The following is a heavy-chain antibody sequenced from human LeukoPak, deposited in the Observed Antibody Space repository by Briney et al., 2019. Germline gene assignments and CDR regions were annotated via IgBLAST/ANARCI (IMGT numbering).Heavy chain of an antibody. V-gene: IGHV1-18*01. CDR1: GNSY. CDR2: ISAYNGNT. Sequence: GASVKVSCKASGNSYIHWVRQAPGQGLEWMGWISAYNGNTNYAQKLQGRVTMTTDTSTSTAYMELRSLRSDDTAVYYCARDRATVAPGDFDYWGQGTLVTVSS. CDR3: ARDRATVAPGDFDY. J-gene: IGHJ4*02. D-gene: IGHD4-23*01.